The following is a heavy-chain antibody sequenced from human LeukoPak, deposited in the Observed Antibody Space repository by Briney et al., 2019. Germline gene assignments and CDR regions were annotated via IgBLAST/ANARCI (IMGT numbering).Heavy chain of an antibody. V-gene: IGHV1-69*04. D-gene: IGHD4-4*01. CDR3: ARGVTPFYFDY. Sequence: ASVEVSCKASGGTFSSYAISWVRQAPGQGLEWMGRIIPILGIANYAQKFQGRVTITADKSTSTAYMELSSLRSEDTAVYYCARGVTPFYFDYWGQGTLVTVSS. CDR2: IIPILGIA. J-gene: IGHJ4*02. CDR1: GGTFSSYA.